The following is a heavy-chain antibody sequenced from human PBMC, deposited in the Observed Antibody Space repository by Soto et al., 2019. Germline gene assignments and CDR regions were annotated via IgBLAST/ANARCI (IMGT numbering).Heavy chain of an antibody. Sequence: SETLSLTCTVSGGSISSSSYYWGWIRQPPGKGLEWIGSIYYSGSTYYNPSLKSRVTISVDTSKNQFSLKLSSVTAADTAVHYCARHKPVGDELDYWGQGTLVTVSS. CDR2: IYYSGST. V-gene: IGHV4-39*01. J-gene: IGHJ4*02. CDR3: ARHKPVGDELDY. CDR1: GGSISSSSYY. D-gene: IGHD1-26*01.